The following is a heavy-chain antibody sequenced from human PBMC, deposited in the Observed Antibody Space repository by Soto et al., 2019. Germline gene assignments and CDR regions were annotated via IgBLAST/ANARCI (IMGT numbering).Heavy chain of an antibody. V-gene: IGHV3-64D*08. CDR2: ISSNGGST. D-gene: IGHD6-13*01. CDR3: VKDVVEVAGIAAAGDY. J-gene: IGHJ4*02. Sequence: GGSLRLSCSASGFTFSSYAMHWVRQAPGKGLEYVSAISSNGGSTYYADSVKGRFTISRDNSKNTLYLQMSSLRAEDTAVYYCVKDVVEVAGIAAAGDYWGQGTLVTVSS. CDR1: GFTFSSYA.